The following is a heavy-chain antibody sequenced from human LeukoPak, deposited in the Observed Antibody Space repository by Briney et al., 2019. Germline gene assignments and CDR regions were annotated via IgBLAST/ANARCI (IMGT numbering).Heavy chain of an antibody. Sequence: PGGSLRLSCAASGFTFSTSVMHWVRQAPGKGLEWVSVISPSSDSAYYADSVKGRFTISRDNSKNTLYLQMNSLRVEDTAVYYCAKRYFDSEFTYHFDPWGQGALVTVSS. J-gene: IGHJ5*02. CDR3: AKRYFDSEFTYHFDP. D-gene: IGHD3-9*01. V-gene: IGHV3-23*01. CDR1: GFTFSTSV. CDR2: ISPSSDSA.